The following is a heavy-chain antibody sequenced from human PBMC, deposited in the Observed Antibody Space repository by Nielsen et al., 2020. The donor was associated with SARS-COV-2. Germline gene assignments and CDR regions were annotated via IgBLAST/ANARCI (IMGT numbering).Heavy chain of an antibody. CDR3: ARHGGSGSYPRGFDY. CDR1: GFTFSSYG. V-gene: IGHV3-33*01. D-gene: IGHD1-26*01. J-gene: IGHJ4*02. CDR2: IWYDGSNK. Sequence: GGSLRLSCAAPGFTFSSYGMHWVRQAPGKGLEWVAVIWYDGSNKYYADSVKGRFTISRDNSKNTLYLQMNSLRAEDTAVYYCARHGGSGSYPRGFDYWGQGTLVTVSS.